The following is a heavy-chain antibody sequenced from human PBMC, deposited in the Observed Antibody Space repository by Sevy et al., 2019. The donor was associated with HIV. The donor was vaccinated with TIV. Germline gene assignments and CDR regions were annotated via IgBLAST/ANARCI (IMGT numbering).Heavy chain of an antibody. CDR1: GFTFSDYW. CDR3: RRYAGGSWRYVGAIDF. J-gene: IGHJ3*01. V-gene: IGHV3-7*01. CDR2: IKRDGSEN. D-gene: IGHD1-26*01. Sequence: GGSLRLSCAASGFTFSDYWMTWVRQAPGKGLEWVASIKRDGSENDHVDSVKGRFTISRDNTKKSLFLEMHSLRVEDTAVYYCRRYAGGSWRYVGAIDFWGQGTMVTVSS.